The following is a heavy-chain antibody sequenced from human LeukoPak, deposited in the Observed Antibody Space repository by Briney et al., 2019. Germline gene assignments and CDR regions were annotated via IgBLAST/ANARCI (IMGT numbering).Heavy chain of an antibody. CDR2: IYYSGST. J-gene: IGHJ4*02. CDR3: ARFGFQYYYDSSGYLDY. D-gene: IGHD3-22*01. V-gene: IGHV4-31*03. CDR1: GGSISSGGYY. Sequence: PSQTLSLTCTVSGGSISSGGYYWSWIRQHPGKGLEWIGYIYYSGSTYYNPSLKSRVTISVDTSKYQFSLKLSSVTAADTAVYYCARFGFQYYYDSSGYLDYWGQGTLVTVSS.